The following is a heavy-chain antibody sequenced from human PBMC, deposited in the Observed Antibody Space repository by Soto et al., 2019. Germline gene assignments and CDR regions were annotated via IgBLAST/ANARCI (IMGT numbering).Heavy chain of an antibody. CDR3: ARLYGDYHYFYYGMDV. Sequence: GSLKISCEGSGYSFTSYWISWVRQMPVKGLEWMGRIDPSDSYTTYSPSFQGHVTISADKSISTAYLQWSSLKASDTAMYYCARLYGDYHYFYYGMDVWGQWTTVTVSS. CDR1: GYSFTSYW. V-gene: IGHV5-10-1*01. CDR2: IDPSDSYT. J-gene: IGHJ6*02. D-gene: IGHD4-17*01.